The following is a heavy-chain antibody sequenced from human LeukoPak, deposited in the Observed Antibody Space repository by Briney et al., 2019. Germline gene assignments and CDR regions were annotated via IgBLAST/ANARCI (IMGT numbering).Heavy chain of an antibody. CDR2: IWYDGSNK. D-gene: IGHD3-22*01. V-gene: IGHV3-33*01. J-gene: IGHJ4*02. CDR3: ARDTFYDSSGYYYTFDY. Sequence: PGGSLRLSCAASGFTFSSYGMHWVRQAPGKGLEWVAVIWYDGSNKYYADSVKGRFTISRDNSKNTLYLQMNSLRAEDTAVYYCARDTFYDSSGYYYTFDYWGQGTPVTVSS. CDR1: GFTFSSYG.